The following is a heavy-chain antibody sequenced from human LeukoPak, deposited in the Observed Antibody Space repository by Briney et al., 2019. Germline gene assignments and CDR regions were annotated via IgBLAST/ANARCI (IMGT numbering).Heavy chain of an antibody. CDR1: GGTFSSYA. CDR3: ARDRGLVRFSSPSGSPPVNWFDP. V-gene: IGHV1-69*04. J-gene: IGHJ5*02. D-gene: IGHD3-3*01. Sequence: GASVKVSCKASGGTFSSYAISWVRQAPGQGLEWMGRIIPILGIANYAQKFQGRVTITADKSTGTAYMELSSLRSEDTAVYYCARDRGLVRFSSPSGSPPVNWFDPWGQGTLVTVSS. CDR2: IIPILGIA.